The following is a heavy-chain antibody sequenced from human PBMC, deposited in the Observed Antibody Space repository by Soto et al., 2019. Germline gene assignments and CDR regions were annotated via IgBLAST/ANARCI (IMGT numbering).Heavy chain of an antibody. D-gene: IGHD3-16*02. CDR3: ARLYGLDAFDF. V-gene: IGHV4-59*08. CDR1: GGSLSSYY. Sequence: QVQLQESGPGLVKPSETLSLTCTVSGGSLSSYYWSWIRQPPGKGLEWIGYIFYSGSTNYNPSLNSRVTISVDTSKNQFSLKLSSVTAADTAVYYCARLYGLDAFDFWGQGTMVTVSS. J-gene: IGHJ3*01. CDR2: IFYSGST.